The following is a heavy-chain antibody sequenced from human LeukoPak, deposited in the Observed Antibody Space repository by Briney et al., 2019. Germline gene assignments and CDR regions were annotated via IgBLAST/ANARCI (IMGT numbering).Heavy chain of an antibody. CDR1: GYSISSGYY. V-gene: IGHV4-38-2*01. Sequence: SETLSLTCAVSGYSISSGYYWGWIRQPPGKGLEWIGSIYHSGSTYYNPSLKSRVTISVDTSKNQFSLKLSSVTAADTAVYYCARAPPDFWSGYYTSGFDYWGQGTLVTVSS. CDR2: IYHSGST. J-gene: IGHJ4*02. D-gene: IGHD3-3*01. CDR3: ARAPPDFWSGYYTSGFDY.